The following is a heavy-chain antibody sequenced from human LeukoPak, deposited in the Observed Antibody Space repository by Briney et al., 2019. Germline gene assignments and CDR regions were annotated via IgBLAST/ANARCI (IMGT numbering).Heavy chain of an antibody. CDR2: IYYSGST. V-gene: IGHV4-59*01. D-gene: IGHD1-1*01. J-gene: IGHJ6*03. CDR3: AMGGNDKDYYYYYMDA. CDR1: GGSISSYY. Sequence: SETLSLTCTVSGGSISSYYWSWIRQPPGKGLEWIGYIYYSGSTNYNPSLKSRVTISVDTSKNQFSLKLSSVTAADTAVYYCAMGGNDKDYYYYYMDAWGKGTTVTISS.